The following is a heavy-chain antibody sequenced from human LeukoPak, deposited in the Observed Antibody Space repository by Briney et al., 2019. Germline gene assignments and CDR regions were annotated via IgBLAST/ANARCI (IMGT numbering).Heavy chain of an antibody. D-gene: IGHD3-16*01. Sequence: GASVKVSCKASGYTFTSYGISWVRQAPGQGLEWMGWIRTYNDNTNYAQKVQGRVTMTTDTSTSTAYMELRSLRSDDTVVYYCARSWGAKGWFDPWGQGTLVTVSS. CDR2: IRTYNDNT. CDR1: GYTFTSYG. J-gene: IGHJ5*02. CDR3: ARSWGAKGWFDP. V-gene: IGHV1-18*01.